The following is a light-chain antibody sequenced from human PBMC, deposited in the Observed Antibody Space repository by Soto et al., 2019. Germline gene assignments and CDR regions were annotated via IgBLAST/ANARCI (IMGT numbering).Light chain of an antibody. V-gene: IGKV3-20*01. J-gene: IGKJ3*01. CDR3: QHYGSSPFT. CDR2: GAS. Sequence: EIVLTQSPGTLSWSPGDRATLSCRASQSVNSRYLAWYQQKPGQAPRLLIYGASTRATGIPDRFSGGGSGTDFTLTISRVEPEDFAVYYCQHYGSSPFTFGPGTKVDIK. CDR1: QSVNSRY.